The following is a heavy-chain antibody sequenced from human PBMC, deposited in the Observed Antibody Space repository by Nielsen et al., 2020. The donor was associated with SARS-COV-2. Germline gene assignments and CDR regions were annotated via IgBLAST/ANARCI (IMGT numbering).Heavy chain of an antibody. V-gene: IGHV3-23*01. CDR3: SNDRVAVAGELE. J-gene: IGHJ4*01. CDR1: GFTFSRYG. D-gene: IGHD6-19*01. Sequence: GGSLRLSCAAYGFTFSRYGMHWIRQTPGKGLEWVSTIRGIGGDTYYAHSVRGRFTISRYNSKNTLYLQMNSLRAEDTAVYFCSNDRVAVAGELEGGQVTRVTVSS. CDR2: IRGIGGDT.